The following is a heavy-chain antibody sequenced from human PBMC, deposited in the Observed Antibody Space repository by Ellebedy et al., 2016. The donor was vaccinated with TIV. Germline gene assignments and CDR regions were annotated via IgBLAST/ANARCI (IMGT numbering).Heavy chain of an antibody. CDR3: ARQDSWIPVLRTPWTVDAFDI. D-gene: IGHD5-18*01. Sequence: MPSETLSLTCTVSGGSISSSSYYWGWIRQPPGKGLEWIGSIYYSGSTYYNQSLKSRGTISVDTSKNQFSLKLSSVTAADTAVYYCARQDSWIPVLRTPWTVDAFDIWGQGTMVTVSS. CDR2: IYYSGST. J-gene: IGHJ3*02. CDR1: GGSISSSSYY. V-gene: IGHV4-39*01.